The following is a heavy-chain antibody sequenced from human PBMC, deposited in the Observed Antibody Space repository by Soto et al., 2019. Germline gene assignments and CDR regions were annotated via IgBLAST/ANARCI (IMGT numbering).Heavy chain of an antibody. D-gene: IGHD3-10*01. V-gene: IGHV4-31*01. CDR3: ARDHGPRGAFDF. J-gene: IGHJ3*01. Sequence: QVQLQESGPGLVKPSQTLSLTCTVSGGSISSRGYYWDWIRQHPGEGLEWIGYISYSGTTNYNPSPNSQFTISVDTSNNQLSLKLSSVTAADAAVYYCARDHGPRGAFDFWGQGTMVTVSS. CDR1: GGSISSRGYY. CDR2: ISYSGTT.